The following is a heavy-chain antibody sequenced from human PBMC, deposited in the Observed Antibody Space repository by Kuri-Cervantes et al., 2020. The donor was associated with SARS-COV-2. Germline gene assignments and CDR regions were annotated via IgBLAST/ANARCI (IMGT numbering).Heavy chain of an antibody. CDR1: GFTFDDYG. D-gene: IGHD1-26*01. J-gene: IGHJ4*02. V-gene: IGHV3-20*04. CDR2: INWNGVRT. Sequence: GGSLRLSCAASGFTFDDYGMSWVRQAPGKGLEWVSCINWNGVRTGYTDSVKGRFTISRDNPKNSLYLQVNSLRAEDTAFYYCARAGTSGSYLGYWGQGTLVTVSS. CDR3: ARAGTSGSYLGY.